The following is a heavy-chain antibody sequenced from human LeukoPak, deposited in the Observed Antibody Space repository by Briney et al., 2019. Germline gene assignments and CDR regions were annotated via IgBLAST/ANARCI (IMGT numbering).Heavy chain of an antibody. Sequence: PGGSLRLSCAASGFNFRSYAMHWVRQAPGKGLDWVAVVSYEGTIKYYSDSAKGRFTISRDNSNNIISLQMNNLTTDDTATYYCAREKFESWGQGTLVTVSP. CDR2: VSYEGTIK. CDR3: AREKFES. CDR1: GFNFRSYA. J-gene: IGHJ5*01. V-gene: IGHV3-30*14.